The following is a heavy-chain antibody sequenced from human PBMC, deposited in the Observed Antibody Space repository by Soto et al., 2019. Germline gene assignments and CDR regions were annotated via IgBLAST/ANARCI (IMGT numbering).Heavy chain of an antibody. D-gene: IGHD3-16*01. J-gene: IGHJ3*02. V-gene: IGHV1-24*01. CDR2: FDPEDGET. CDR1: GYTLTELS. CDR3: ATGLPSSLVYDYIWGTLGDAFDI. Sequence: ASVKVSCKVSGYTLTELSMHWVRQAPGKGLEWMGGFDPEDGETIYAQKFQGRVTMTEDTSTDTAYMELSSLRSEDTAVYYCATGLPSSLVYDYIWGTLGDAFDILGQGTMVTVSS.